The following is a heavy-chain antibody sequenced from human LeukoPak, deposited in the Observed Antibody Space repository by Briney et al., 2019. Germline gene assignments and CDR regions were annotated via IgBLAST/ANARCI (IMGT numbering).Heavy chain of an antibody. V-gene: IGHV4-39*01. J-gene: IGHJ4*02. CDR3: AGRVVVVTAIGYFDY. D-gene: IGHD2-21*02. Sequence: PSEALSLTCTVSGGSISSSSYYWGWIRQPPGKGLEWIGSIYYSGSTYYNPSLKSRVTISVDTSKNQFSPKLSSVTAADTAVYYCAGRVVVVTAIGYFDYWGQGTLVTVSS. CDR1: GGSISSSSYY. CDR2: IYYSGST.